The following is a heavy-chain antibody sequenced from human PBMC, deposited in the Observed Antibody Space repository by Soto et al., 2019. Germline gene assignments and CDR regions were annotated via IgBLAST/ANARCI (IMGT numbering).Heavy chain of an antibody. CDR2: IIPIFGTA. D-gene: IGHD3-3*01. V-gene: IGHV1-69*13. CDR3: ARVRRRGLRFLEWLPDYYYYGMDV. J-gene: IGHJ6*02. CDR1: GGTFSSYA. Sequence: VKVSCKASGGTFSSYAISWVRQAPGQGLEWMGGIIPIFGTANYAQKFQGRVTITADESTSTAYMELSSLRSEDTAVYYCARVRRRGLRFLEWLPDYYYYGMDVWGQGTTVTVSS.